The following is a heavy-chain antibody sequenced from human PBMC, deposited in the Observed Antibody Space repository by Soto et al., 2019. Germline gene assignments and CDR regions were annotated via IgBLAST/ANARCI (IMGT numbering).Heavy chain of an antibody. CDR2: TYYRSKWYN. D-gene: IGHD6-6*01. V-gene: IGHV6-1*01. CDR1: GDSVSSNSAA. Sequence: LKTLSVTCAISGDSVSSNSAAWNWIRQSPSRGLEWLGRTYYRSKWYNDYAVSVKSRITINPDTSKNQFSLQLNSVTPEDTAVYYCARGGSIAARRLNRKDYYGMDVWGQGTTVTVSS. J-gene: IGHJ6*02. CDR3: ARGGSIAARRLNRKDYYGMDV.